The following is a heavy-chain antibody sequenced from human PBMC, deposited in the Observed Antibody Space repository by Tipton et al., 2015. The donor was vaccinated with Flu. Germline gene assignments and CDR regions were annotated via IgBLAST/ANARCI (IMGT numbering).Heavy chain of an antibody. CDR2: INHSGST. V-gene: IGHV4-34*01. J-gene: IGHJ4*02. D-gene: IGHD6-13*01. CDR1: GGSFSDYY. CDR3: SPSRADSSWSDY. Sequence: TLSLTCAVYGGSFSDYYWSWIRQPPGKGLEWIGEINHSGSTNYNPSLKSRVTISVDTSKNQFSLKLSSVTAADTAVYFLSPSRADSSWSDYWGQGTLVTVSS.